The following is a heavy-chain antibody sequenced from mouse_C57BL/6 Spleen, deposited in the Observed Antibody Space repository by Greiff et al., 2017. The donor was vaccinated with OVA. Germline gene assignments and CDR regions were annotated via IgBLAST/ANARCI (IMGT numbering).Heavy chain of an antibody. Sequence: VKLMESGAELVRPGASVTLSCKASGYTFTDYEMHWVKQTPVHGLEWIGAIDPETGGTAYNQKFKGKAILTADKSSSTAYMELRSLTSEDSAVYYCTRSVGYLPFAYWGQGTLVTVSA. CDR3: TRSVGYLPFAY. D-gene: IGHD2-2*01. CDR2: IDPETGGT. J-gene: IGHJ3*01. CDR1: GYTFTDYE. V-gene: IGHV1-15*01.